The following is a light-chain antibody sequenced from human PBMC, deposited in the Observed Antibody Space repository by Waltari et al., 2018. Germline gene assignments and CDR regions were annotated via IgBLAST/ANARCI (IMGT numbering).Light chain of an antibody. V-gene: IGKV3-15*01. Sequence: ETLMTQSPATLSVSPGERVTLSCRASQSVTTNLAWYQQKPGQAPRLLIYRAPTRATGVPARFSGSGSGTEFTLTINALQSEDFAVYYCHQYNNWPPNTFGQGTLLEIK. CDR3: HQYNNWPPNT. J-gene: IGKJ2*01. CDR2: RAP. CDR1: QSVTTN.